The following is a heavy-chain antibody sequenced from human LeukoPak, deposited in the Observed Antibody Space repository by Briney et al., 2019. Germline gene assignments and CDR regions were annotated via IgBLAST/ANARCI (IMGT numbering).Heavy chain of an antibody. CDR3: ARHGVSYTDPFDI. CDR2: IYHSGSS. CDR1: GYSISSGHY. Sequence: SETLSLTCAVSGYSISSGHYWGWIRQPPGKGLEWIGSIYHSGSSYHNPSLKSRVTISVDTSTNQFFLRLSSVTAADTAVYYCARHGVSYTDPFDIWGRGTAVTVSS. J-gene: IGHJ3*02. V-gene: IGHV4-38-2*01. D-gene: IGHD2-8*01.